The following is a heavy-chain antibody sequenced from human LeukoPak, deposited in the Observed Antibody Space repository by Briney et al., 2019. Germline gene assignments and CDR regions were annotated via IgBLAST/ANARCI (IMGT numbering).Heavy chain of an antibody. Sequence: GGSLRLSCAASGFTFSSYGMSWVRQAPGKGLEWVSAISGSGGSTYYADSVKGRFTISRDNSKNTLYLQMNSLRAEDTAVYYCAKVRYFDWLYLFDYWGQGTLVTVSS. CDR2: ISGSGGST. CDR3: AKVRYFDWLYLFDY. D-gene: IGHD3-9*01. V-gene: IGHV3-23*01. J-gene: IGHJ4*02. CDR1: GFTFSSYG.